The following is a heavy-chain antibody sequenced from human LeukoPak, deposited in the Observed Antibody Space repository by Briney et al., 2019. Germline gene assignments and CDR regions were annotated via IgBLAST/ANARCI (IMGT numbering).Heavy chain of an antibody. CDR3: ARDRGGFLESRYYMDV. J-gene: IGHJ6*03. D-gene: IGHD3-3*01. V-gene: IGHV3-48*01. Sequence: PGGSLRLSCAASGFPFSSYGMYWVRQAPGKGLEWVSYISSSSSTIYYADSVKGRFTISRDNAKNSLYLQMNSLRAEDTAVYYCARDRGGFLESRYYMDVWGKGTTVTVSS. CDR1: GFPFSSYG. CDR2: ISSSSSTI.